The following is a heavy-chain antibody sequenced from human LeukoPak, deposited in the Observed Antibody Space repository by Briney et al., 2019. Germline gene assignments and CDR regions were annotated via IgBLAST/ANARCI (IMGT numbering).Heavy chain of an antibody. J-gene: IGHJ5*02. CDR2: INPNSGGT. CDR1: GYSFTDKY. V-gene: IGHV1-2*02. CDR3: ARVSRVNWFDP. Sequence: GASVKVSCKASGYSFTDKYMHWVRQAPGQGLEWMGWINPNSGGTNYAQKFQGRVTMTRNTSISTAYMELSSLRSEDTAVYYCARVSRVNWFDPWGQGTLVTVSS.